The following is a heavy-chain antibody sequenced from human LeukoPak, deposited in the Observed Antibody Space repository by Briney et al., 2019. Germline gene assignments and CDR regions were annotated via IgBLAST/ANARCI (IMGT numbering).Heavy chain of an antibody. Sequence: GASVKVSCNASGYTFTHYYIHWVRQAPRHGLQWMGWINPNSGDTKYAQQFQGRVTMTWDTSISTAYMELSSLRSDDTAVYYCTSDTYYYDSTGLGHWFDPWGQGTLVTVSS. V-gene: IGHV1-2*02. J-gene: IGHJ5*02. D-gene: IGHD3-22*01. CDR3: TSDTYYYDSTGLGHWFDP. CDR1: GYTFTHYY. CDR2: INPNSGDT.